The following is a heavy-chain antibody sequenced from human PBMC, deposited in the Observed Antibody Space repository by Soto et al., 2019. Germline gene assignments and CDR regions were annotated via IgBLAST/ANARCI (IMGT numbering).Heavy chain of an antibody. V-gene: IGHV4-34*01. CDR3: ARGRDY. CDR1: GGSFSPFY. J-gene: IGHJ4*02. Sequence: QVQLQQWGAGLLKPSETLSLTCAVYGGSFSPFYWSWIRQPPGKGLEWIGEINHSGSTNYNPSLKSRVTISVDTSKNQFSLKLSSVTAAYTAMYYCARGRDYWGQGTLVTVSS. CDR2: INHSGST.